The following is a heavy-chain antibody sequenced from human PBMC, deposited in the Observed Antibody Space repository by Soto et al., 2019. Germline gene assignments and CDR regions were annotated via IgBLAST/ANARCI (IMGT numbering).Heavy chain of an antibody. CDR1: GFAFSSHP. CDR3: ARRVIGRLRAFDI. Sequence: PGGSLRLSCAASGFAFSSHPMSWVRQAPEKGLEWVAGISEGGDLTYNADSVRGRFTISRDNSRNTLYLQMNSLRAEDTAVYYCARRVIGRLRAFDIWGQGTMVTVSS. D-gene: IGHD3-16*01. J-gene: IGHJ3*02. V-gene: IGHV3-23*01. CDR2: ISEGGDLT.